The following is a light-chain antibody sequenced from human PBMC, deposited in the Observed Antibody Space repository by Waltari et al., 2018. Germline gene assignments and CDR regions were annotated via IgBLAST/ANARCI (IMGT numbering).Light chain of an antibody. J-gene: IGKJ1*01. CDR3: QHYVRLPAT. CDR1: QSVGRTF. Sequence: DIVLTQSPAILSLSPGERATLSCRASQSVGRTFAWYQQKPGQAPRLLMYGASSRATGTPDRFSGSGSGTDFSLTISRLEPEDFAVYYCQHYVRLPATFGQGTKVEIK. CDR2: GAS. V-gene: IGKV3-20*01.